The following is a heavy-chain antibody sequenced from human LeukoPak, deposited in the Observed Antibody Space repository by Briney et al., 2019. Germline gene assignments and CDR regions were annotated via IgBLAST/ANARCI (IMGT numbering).Heavy chain of an antibody. Sequence: SETLSLTCTVSSGSIGTFHWTWIRQPPGKGLEWIGYLFYDGSSNYNPSLKSRVTMSLDTSKNQFSLKLNSVTAADTVAYYCARTYVGYCSGTNCYRHFDYWGQGTLVTVSS. CDR1: SGSIGTFH. CDR2: LFYDGSS. V-gene: IGHV4-59*01. J-gene: IGHJ4*02. D-gene: IGHD2-2*02. CDR3: ARTYVGYCSGTNCYRHFDY.